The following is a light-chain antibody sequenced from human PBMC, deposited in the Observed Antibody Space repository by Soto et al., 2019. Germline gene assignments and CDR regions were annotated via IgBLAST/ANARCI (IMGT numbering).Light chain of an antibody. CDR3: QQYNGYWT. CDR2: EVS. V-gene: IGKV1-5*03. J-gene: IGKJ1*01. CDR1: QSISGS. Sequence: DIQMTQSPSTLSASVGDRVTITCRASQSISGSLAWYQQKPGKAPKLLIYEVSNLKSGVPSRFSGSGSGTEYTLTISSLQPDESASYYCQQYNGYWTFGQGTRVYIK.